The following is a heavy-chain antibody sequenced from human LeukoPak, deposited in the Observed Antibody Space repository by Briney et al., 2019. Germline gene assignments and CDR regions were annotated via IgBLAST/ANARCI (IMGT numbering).Heavy chain of an antibody. Sequence: GGSLRLSCAASGFTFSSYGMHWVRQAPGKGLEWVAVIWYNGSNKYYADSVKGRFTISRDNSKNTLYLQMNSLRAEDTAVYYCARDLSLGSGWNIFDYWGQGTLVTVSS. CDR1: GFTFSSYG. CDR3: ARDLSLGSGWNIFDY. V-gene: IGHV3-33*01. J-gene: IGHJ4*02. D-gene: IGHD6-19*01. CDR2: IWYNGSNK.